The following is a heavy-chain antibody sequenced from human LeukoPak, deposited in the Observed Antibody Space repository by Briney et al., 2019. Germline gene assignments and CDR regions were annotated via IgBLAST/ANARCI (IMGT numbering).Heavy chain of an antibody. CDR2: IYYSGST. CDR1: GGSISSGGYY. J-gene: IGHJ4*02. V-gene: IGHV4-31*03. CDR3: ARGSEARLPNSYDSSGYSADFDY. D-gene: IGHD3-22*01. Sequence: PSGTLSLTCTVSGGSISSGGYYWSWIRQHPGKGLEWIGYIYYSGSTYYNPSVKSRVTISVDTSKNQFSLKLSSVTAADTAVYYCARGSEARLPNSYDSSGYSADFDYWGQGTLVTVSS.